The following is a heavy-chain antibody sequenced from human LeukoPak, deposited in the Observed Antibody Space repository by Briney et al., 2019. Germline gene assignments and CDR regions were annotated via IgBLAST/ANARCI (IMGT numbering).Heavy chain of an antibody. V-gene: IGHV1-2*02. J-gene: IGHJ5*02. Sequence: ASMKVSCKASGYTFTGYYMHWVRQAPGQGLEWMGWINPNSGGTNYAQKFQGRVTMTRDTSISTAYMELSRLRSGDTAVYYCAREKIVGATSGYWFDPWGQGTLVTVSS. CDR2: INPNSGGT. D-gene: IGHD1-26*01. CDR3: AREKIVGATSGYWFDP. CDR1: GYTFTGYY.